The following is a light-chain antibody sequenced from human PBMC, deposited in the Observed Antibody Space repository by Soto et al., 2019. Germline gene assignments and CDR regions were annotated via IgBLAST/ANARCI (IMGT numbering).Light chain of an antibody. CDR1: QSVSTNY. CDR3: QQYGSSPPT. CDR2: GAS. Sequence: EIVLTQSPGTLSLSPGERATLSCRASQSVSTNYLAWYQRQPGQAPRLLIYGASSRATDIPHRFSGSGSGTDFTLTITRLEPEDFAVYYCQQYGSSPPTFGQGTKVEVK. J-gene: IGKJ1*01. V-gene: IGKV3-20*01.